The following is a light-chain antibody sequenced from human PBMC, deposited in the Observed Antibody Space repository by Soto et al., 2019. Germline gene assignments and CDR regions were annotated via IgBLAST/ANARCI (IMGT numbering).Light chain of an antibody. CDR2: SNN. V-gene: IGLV1-44*01. CDR3: AAWDDSLNGYV. J-gene: IGLJ1*01. CDR1: ISNIGSNT. Sequence: HSVLTQPPSASGTPGRRVTISCSGSISNIGSNTVNWYQQLPGTAPKLLIYSNNQRPSGVPDRFSGSKSGTSASLAISGLQSEDEADYYCAAWDDSLNGYVFGTGTKVTVL.